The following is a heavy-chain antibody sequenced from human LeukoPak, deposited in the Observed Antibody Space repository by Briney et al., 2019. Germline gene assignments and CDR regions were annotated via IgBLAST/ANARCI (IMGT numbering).Heavy chain of an antibody. D-gene: IGHD4-11*01. Sequence: GRSLRLSCAASGFTFSSHDMHWVRQAPGKGLEWVAIISYDGGKKDYADSVKGRFTISRDNSKNTLYLQMNSLRVEDTAVYYCAKVGLTVTTILDYFDYWGQGTLVTVSS. CDR1: GFTFSSHD. CDR2: ISYDGGKK. J-gene: IGHJ4*02. V-gene: IGHV3-30*18. CDR3: AKVGLTVTTILDYFDY.